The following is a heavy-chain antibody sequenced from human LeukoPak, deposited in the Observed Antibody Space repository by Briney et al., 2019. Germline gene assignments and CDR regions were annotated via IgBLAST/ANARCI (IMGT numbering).Heavy chain of an antibody. Sequence: GGSLRLSCEASDLTFSGYIMNWVRLAPGKGLEWVANIKQDGSEKYYVDSVKGRFTISRDNAKNSLYLQMNSLRAEDTAVYYCAKGYPDYWGQGTLVTVSS. D-gene: IGHD2-2*01. J-gene: IGHJ4*02. CDR3: AKGYPDY. CDR1: DLTFSGYI. CDR2: IKQDGSEK. V-gene: IGHV3-7*01.